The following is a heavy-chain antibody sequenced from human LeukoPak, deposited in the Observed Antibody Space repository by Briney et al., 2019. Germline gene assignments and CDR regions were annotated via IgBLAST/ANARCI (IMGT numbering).Heavy chain of an antibody. V-gene: IGHV3-23*01. CDR1: GFTFSSYG. J-gene: IGHJ4*02. D-gene: IGHD5-18*01. Sequence: PGGSLRLSCTASGFTFSSYGMSWVRQAPGRGLEWVSAISGTGDSAYYADSVEGRFTISRDNSRSTLYLQMNSLIAEDTALYYCAKAGYGYSFDHWGQGILVTVSS. CDR2: ISGTGDSA. CDR3: AKAGYGYSFDH.